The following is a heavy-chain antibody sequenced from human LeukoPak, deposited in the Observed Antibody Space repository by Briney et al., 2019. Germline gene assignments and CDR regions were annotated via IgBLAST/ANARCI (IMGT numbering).Heavy chain of an antibody. D-gene: IGHD6-13*01. CDR2: MNPNSGNT. V-gene: IGHV1-8*01. J-gene: IGHJ5*02. CDR3: ARVLYSSSTDNWFDP. Sequence: ASVKVSCKASGYTFTSYDINWVRQATGQGLEWMGWMNPNSGNTGYAQKFQGGVTMTRNTSISTAYMELSSLRSEDTAVYYCARVLYSSSTDNWFDPWGQGTLVTVSS. CDR1: GYTFTSYD.